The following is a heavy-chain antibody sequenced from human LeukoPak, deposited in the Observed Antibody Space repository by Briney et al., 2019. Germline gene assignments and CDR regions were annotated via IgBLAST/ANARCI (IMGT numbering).Heavy chain of an antibody. D-gene: IGHD6-19*01. V-gene: IGHV4-4*07. Sequence: PSETLSLTCTVSSGSFSGYYWSWIRQPAGKGLEWIGRIYTSGSTNYNPSLKSRVTMSVDTSKNQFSLKLSSVTAADTAVYYCARVSSAGIWDYWGQGTLVTVSS. CDR1: SGSFSGYY. J-gene: IGHJ4*02. CDR2: IYTSGST. CDR3: ARVSSAGIWDY.